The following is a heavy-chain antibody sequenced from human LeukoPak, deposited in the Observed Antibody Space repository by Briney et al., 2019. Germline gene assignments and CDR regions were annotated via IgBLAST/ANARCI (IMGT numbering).Heavy chain of an antibody. CDR3: ARRIAMKPKYYFEY. CDR1: GGSIRSYY. J-gene: IGHJ4*02. Sequence: SETLSLTCSVSGGSIRSYYWNWIRQPPGKGLEWIAYISYSGSTTYNPSLKSRVTISLDTSKNQFSLRLSSVTAADTAVYYCARRIAMKPKYYFEYWGQGTLVTVSS. CDR2: ISYSGST. D-gene: IGHD5-18*01. V-gene: IGHV4-59*08.